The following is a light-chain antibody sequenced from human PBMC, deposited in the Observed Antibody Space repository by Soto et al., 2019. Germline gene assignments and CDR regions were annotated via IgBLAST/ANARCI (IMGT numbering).Light chain of an antibody. CDR1: SSDVGGYNY. CDR3: SSYTTDNTYV. CDR2: EVS. V-gene: IGLV2-14*01. Sequence: QSVLTQPASVSGSPGQSITISCTGTSSDVGGYNYVSWYQQHPGKAPKLMIYEVSNRPSGLSNRFSGSKSGNTASLTISGLQAEDEADYYCSSYTTDNTYVFGTGTKLTVL. J-gene: IGLJ1*01.